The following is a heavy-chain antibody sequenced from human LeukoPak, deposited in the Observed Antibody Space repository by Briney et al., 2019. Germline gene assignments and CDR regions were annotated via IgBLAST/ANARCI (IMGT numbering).Heavy chain of an antibody. CDR1: GGSFSGYY. Sequence: PSETLSLICAVYGGSFSGYYWSWIRQPPGKGLEWIGEINHSGSTNYNPSLKSRVTISVDTSKNQFSLKLSSVTAADTAVYYCARDNTVTTSWFDYWGQGTLVTVSS. D-gene: IGHD4-17*01. J-gene: IGHJ4*02. CDR3: ARDNTVTTSWFDY. V-gene: IGHV4-34*01. CDR2: INHSGST.